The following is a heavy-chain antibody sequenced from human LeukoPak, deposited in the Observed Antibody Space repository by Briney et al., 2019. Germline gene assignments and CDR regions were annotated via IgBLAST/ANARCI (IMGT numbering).Heavy chain of an antibody. V-gene: IGHV4-39*01. D-gene: IGHD3-9*01. CDR3: ARHGSVAYYDILTGYGARGYFDY. Sequence: SETLSLTCTVSGGSISSSSYYWGWIRQPPGKELEWIGSIYYSGSTYYNPSLKSRVTISVDTSKNQFSLKLSSVTAADTAVYYCARHGSVAYYDILTGYGARGYFDYWGQGTLVTVSS. J-gene: IGHJ4*02. CDR1: GGSISSSSYY. CDR2: IYYSGST.